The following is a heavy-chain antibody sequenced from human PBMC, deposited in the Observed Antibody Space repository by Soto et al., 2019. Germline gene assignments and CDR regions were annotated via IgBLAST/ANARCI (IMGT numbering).Heavy chain of an antibody. D-gene: IGHD6-13*01. J-gene: IGHJ5*02. CDR2: IYYSGST. CDR3: ARASSWSNWFDP. CDR1: GGSISSYY. Sequence: QVQLQESGPGLVKPSETLSLTCTVSGGSISSYYWSWIRQPPGKGLEWIGYIYYSGSTNYNPSLKSRVTISVDTSKNQFSLKLSSVTAADTAVYYCARASSWSNWFDPWGQGTLVTVSS. V-gene: IGHV4-59*01.